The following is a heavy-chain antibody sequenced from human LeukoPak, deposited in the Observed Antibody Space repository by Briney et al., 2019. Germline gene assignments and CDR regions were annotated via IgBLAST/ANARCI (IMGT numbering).Heavy chain of an antibody. Sequence: ASVKVSCKASGYTFTSYDINWVRQATGQGLEWMGWVNPNSGNTGYAQKFQGRVTMTRNTSISTAYMELSSLRSEDTAVYYCARGPGWSWYFSYSLGLQFDYWGQGTLVTVSS. D-gene: IGHD6-13*01. CDR2: VNPNSGNT. V-gene: IGHV1-8*01. CDR1: GYTFTSYD. CDR3: ARGPGWSWYFSYSLGLQFDY. J-gene: IGHJ4*02.